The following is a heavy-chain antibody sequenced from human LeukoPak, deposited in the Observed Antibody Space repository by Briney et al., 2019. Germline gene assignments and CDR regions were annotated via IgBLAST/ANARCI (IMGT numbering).Heavy chain of an antibody. Sequence: SETLSLTCTVSGGSISSYYWSWIRQPAGKGLEWIGRIYTSGSTNYNPSLKSRVTMSVDTSKNQFSLKQSSVTAADTAVYYCARDYLMVDAFDIWGQGTMVTVSS. CDR1: GGSISSYY. V-gene: IGHV4-4*07. D-gene: IGHD2-8*01. J-gene: IGHJ3*02. CDR3: ARDYLMVDAFDI. CDR2: IYTSGST.